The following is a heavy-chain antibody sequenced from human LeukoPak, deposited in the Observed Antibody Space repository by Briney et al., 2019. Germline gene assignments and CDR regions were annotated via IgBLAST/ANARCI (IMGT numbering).Heavy chain of an antibody. CDR2: IIPIFGTA. Sequence: SVKVSCKASGGTFSSYAISWVRQAPGQGLEWMGGIIPIFGTANYAQKFQGRVTITTDESTSTAYMELSSLRSEDTAMNYCARGLPGTYYSDSSGYFPLGYWCQGTLVTVSS. CDR1: GGTFSSYA. J-gene: IGHJ4*02. CDR3: ARGLPGTYYSDSSGYFPLGY. V-gene: IGHV1-69*05. D-gene: IGHD3-22*01.